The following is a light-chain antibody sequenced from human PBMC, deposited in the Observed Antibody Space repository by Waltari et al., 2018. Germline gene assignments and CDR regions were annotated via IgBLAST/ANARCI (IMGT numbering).Light chain of an antibody. CDR3: CSYGGSSSNWV. V-gene: IGLV2-23*01. J-gene: IGLJ3*02. CDR1: SSDVGSYNL. CDR2: EGS. Sequence: QSALTQPASVSGSPGQSITISCTGTSSDVGSYNLFSLYQHHPGKAPQLMIYEGSKRPSGVSNRFSGSKSDNMASLTISGLQAEDEADYYCCSYGGSSSNWVFGGGTKLTVL.